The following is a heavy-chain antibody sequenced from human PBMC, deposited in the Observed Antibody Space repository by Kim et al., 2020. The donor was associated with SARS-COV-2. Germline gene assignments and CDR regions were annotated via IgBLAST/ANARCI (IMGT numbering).Heavy chain of an antibody. CDR1: GYTFTAYL. D-gene: IGHD6-19*01. J-gene: IGHJ4*02. CDR3: ARGGVSGGGSIEVAGPLGWYY. V-gene: IGHV7-4-1*02. Sequence: ASVKVSCKASGYTFTAYLMNWVRQAPGQGLEWMGWINTNTGNPTYAQGFTGQFVFSLDTSVSTAYLQISGLKAEDTAVYYCARGGVSGGGSIEVAGPLGWYYWGQGTLVTVSS. CDR2: INTNTGNP.